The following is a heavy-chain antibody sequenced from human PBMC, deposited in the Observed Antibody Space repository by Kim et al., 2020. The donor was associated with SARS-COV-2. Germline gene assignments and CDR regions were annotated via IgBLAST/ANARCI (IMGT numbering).Heavy chain of an antibody. Sequence: SETLSLTCTVSGGSISSSSYYWGWIRQPPGKGLEWIGSIYYSGSTYYNPSLKSRVTISVDTSKNQFSLKLSSVTAADTAVYYCARTYYDILTGYHYWGQGTLVTVSS. CDR3: ARTYYDILTGYHY. D-gene: IGHD3-9*01. CDR2: IYYSGST. CDR1: GGSISSSSYY. V-gene: IGHV4-39*01. J-gene: IGHJ4*02.